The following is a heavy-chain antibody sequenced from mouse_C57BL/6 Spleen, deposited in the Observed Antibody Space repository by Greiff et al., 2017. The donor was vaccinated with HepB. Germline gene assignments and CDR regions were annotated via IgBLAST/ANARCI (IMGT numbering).Heavy chain of an antibody. V-gene: IGHV3-1*01. J-gene: IGHJ3*01. Sequence: EVHLVESGPGMVKPSQSLSLTCTVTGYSITSGYDWHWIRHFPGNKLEWMGYISYSGSTNYNPSLKSRISITHDTSKNHFFLKLNSVTTEDTATYYCARDEDGYSFAYWGQGTLVTVSA. CDR3: ARDEDGYSFAY. CDR2: ISYSGST. D-gene: IGHD2-3*01. CDR1: GYSITSGYD.